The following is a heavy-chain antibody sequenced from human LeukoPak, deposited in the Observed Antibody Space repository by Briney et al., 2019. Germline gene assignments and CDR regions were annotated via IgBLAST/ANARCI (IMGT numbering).Heavy chain of an antibody. Sequence: GGSLRLSCAASGFTFSGSAMHWVRQASGKGREWVGRIRSKANSYATAYAASVKGRFTISRDDSKNTACLQMNSLKTEDTAVYYCTRSTVKAIDYFDYWGQGTLVTVSS. J-gene: IGHJ4*02. CDR1: GFTFSGSA. V-gene: IGHV3-73*01. D-gene: IGHD4-17*01. CDR3: TRSTVKAIDYFDY. CDR2: IRSKANSYAT.